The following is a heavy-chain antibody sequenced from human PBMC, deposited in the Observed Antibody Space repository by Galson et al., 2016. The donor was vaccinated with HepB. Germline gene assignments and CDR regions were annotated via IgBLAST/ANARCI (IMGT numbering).Heavy chain of an antibody. J-gene: IGHJ4*02. CDR1: GFTFNTYA. V-gene: IGHV3-30-3*01. D-gene: IGHD3-10*01. Sequence: SLRLSCAASGFTFNTYAVHWVRQAPGKGLEWVAVISYDGSNKFYGDSVKGRFTISRDNSKNMLYLQMNDVRTEDTAVYFCATNRWFGGLSQVDNWGQGTLVTVPS. CDR3: ATNRWFGGLSQVDN. CDR2: ISYDGSNK.